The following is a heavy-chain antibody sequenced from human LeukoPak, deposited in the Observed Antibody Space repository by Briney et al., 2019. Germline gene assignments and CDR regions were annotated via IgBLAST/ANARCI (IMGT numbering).Heavy chain of an antibody. D-gene: IGHD5-18*01. J-gene: IGHJ4*02. CDR3: ARGPGVDTAMVTNY. CDR1: GYTFTGYY. CDR2: INPNSGGT. V-gene: IGHV1-2*02. Sequence: GASVKVSCKASGYTFTGYYMHWVGQAPGQGLEWMGWINPNSGGTNYAQKFQGRVTMTRDTSISTAYMELSRLRSDDTAVYYCARGPGVDTAMVTNYWGQGTLVTVSS.